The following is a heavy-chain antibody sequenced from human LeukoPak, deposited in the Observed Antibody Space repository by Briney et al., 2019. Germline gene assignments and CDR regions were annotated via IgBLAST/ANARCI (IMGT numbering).Heavy chain of an antibody. CDR2: ISYSGSA. J-gene: IGHJ4*02. D-gene: IGHD6-13*01. V-gene: IGHV4-59*12. CDR1: GGSLNNYY. CDR3: ARGQRPIAAAGKVIDY. Sequence: PSETLSLTCTVSGGSLNNYYWTWIRQPPGKGLEWIGYISYSGSANYNPSLKSRLTISVGSSKNRFFLDLSSVTAADTAVYYCARGQRPIAAAGKVIDYWGQGTLVTVSS.